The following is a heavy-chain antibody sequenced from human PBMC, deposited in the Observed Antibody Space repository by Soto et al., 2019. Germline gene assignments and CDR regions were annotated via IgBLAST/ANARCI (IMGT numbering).Heavy chain of an antibody. D-gene: IGHD5-12*01. CDR1: GGSISSYY. J-gene: IGHJ4*02. CDR2: IYYSVST. Sequence: SETLSLTXTVSGGSISSYYRSWIRQPPGKGLEWMGYIYYSVSTNYNPSLKSRVTISVDTSKNQFSLKLSSVTAADAAGYYCARDSLKGATLYVDYWGQGTLVTVSS. CDR3: ARDSLKGATLYVDY. V-gene: IGHV4-59*01.